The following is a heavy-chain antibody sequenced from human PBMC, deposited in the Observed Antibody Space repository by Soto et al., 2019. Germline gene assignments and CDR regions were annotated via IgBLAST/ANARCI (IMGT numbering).Heavy chain of an antibody. V-gene: IGHV4-31*03. Sequence: PSETLSLTCTVAGGSISSGGYYWSWIRQHPGKGLEWIGYIYYSGSTYYNPSLKSRVTISVDTSKNQFSLKLSSVTAADTAVYYCARERKGYLTYPWGQGTLVTISS. CDR2: IYYSGST. J-gene: IGHJ5*02. D-gene: IGHD3-16*02. CDR1: GGSISSGGYY. CDR3: ARERKGYLTYP.